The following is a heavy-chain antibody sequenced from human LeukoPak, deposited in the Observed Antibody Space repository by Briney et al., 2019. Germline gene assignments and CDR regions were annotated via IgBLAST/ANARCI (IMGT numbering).Heavy chain of an antibody. CDR2: ISSSSSTI. D-gene: IGHD5-12*01. V-gene: IGHV3-48*01. J-gene: IGHJ6*03. Sequence: GGSLRLSCAASGFTFSSYSMNWVRQAPGKGLEWVSYISSSSSTIYYADSVKGRFTISRDNAKNSLYLQMNSLRAEDTAVYCCARSGYSNYMDVWGKGTTVTVSS. CDR1: GFTFSSYS. CDR3: ARSGYSNYMDV.